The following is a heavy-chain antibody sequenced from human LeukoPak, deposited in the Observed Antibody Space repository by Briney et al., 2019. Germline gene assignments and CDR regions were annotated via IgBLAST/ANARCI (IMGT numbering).Heavy chain of an antibody. CDR3: ARGLRYYYDSDSADY. D-gene: IGHD3-22*01. V-gene: IGHV1-8*03. Sequence: ASVKVSCKASGYTFTSYDINWVRQATGQGLEWMGWMNPNSGSTGYAQKFQGRVTITRNTSISTAYMELSSLRSEDTAVYYCARGLRYYYDSDSADYWGQGTLVTVSS. CDR1: GYTFTSYD. CDR2: MNPNSGST. J-gene: IGHJ4*02.